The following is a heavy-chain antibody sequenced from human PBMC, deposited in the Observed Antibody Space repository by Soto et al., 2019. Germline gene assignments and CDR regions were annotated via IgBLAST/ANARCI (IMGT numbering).Heavy chain of an antibody. V-gene: IGHV1-58*01. Sequence: SVKVSCKASGFTFTSSAFQWVRQARGQRLEWIGWIAVGSGYTNYAQRFQDRVTLTRDMSTATTYMELSRLTSEDTAIYYCAADATAWQQMVLSDYWGQGTLVTVSS. J-gene: IGHJ4*02. D-gene: IGHD2-8*01. CDR1: GFTFTSSA. CDR2: IAVGSGYT. CDR3: AADATAWQQMVLSDY.